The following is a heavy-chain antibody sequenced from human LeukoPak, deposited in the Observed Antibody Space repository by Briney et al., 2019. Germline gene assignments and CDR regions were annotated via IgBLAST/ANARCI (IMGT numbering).Heavy chain of an antibody. J-gene: IGHJ4*02. V-gene: IGHV3-23*01. CDR2: ISASGSST. CDR1: GFTFSSYA. D-gene: IGHD1-26*01. Sequence: PGESLRLSCAASGFTFSSYAMSWVRQAPGKGLEWVSVISASGSSTYYADSVKGRFTISRDISKNTLYLQMNSLRAEDTAVYYCAKVFRGATSSFDYWGQGTLVTVSS. CDR3: AKVFRGATSSFDY.